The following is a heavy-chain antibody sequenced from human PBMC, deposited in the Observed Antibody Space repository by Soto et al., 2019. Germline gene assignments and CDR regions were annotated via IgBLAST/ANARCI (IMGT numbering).Heavy chain of an antibody. CDR3: ARDQVATKIRRFPYYYYGMDG. J-gene: IGHJ6*02. CDR1: GGTFSSYA. D-gene: IGHD5-12*01. Sequence: GASVKVSCKASGGTFSSYAISWVRQAPGQGLEWMGGIIPIFGTANYAQKFQGRVTITADESTSTAYMELSSLRSEDTAVYYCARDQVATKIRRFPYYYYGMDGWGQGTTVTVSS. CDR2: IIPIFGTA. V-gene: IGHV1-69*13.